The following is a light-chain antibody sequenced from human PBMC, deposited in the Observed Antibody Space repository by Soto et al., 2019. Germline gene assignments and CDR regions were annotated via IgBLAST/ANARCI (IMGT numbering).Light chain of an antibody. CDR3: SSSAASNNYVV. CDR1: SSDVGGYNY. J-gene: IGLJ2*01. CDR2: DVS. V-gene: IGLV2-8*01. Sequence: QSALTQPTSASGSPGQSVTISCTGTSSDVGGYNYVSWYQQHPGKAPKLKIYDVSQRPSGVPDRFSGSKSGNTASLTISGLQAEDEADYYCSSSAASNNYVVFGGGTKLTVL.